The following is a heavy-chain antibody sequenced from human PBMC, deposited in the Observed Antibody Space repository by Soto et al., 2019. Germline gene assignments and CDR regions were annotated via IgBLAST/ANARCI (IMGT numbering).Heavy chain of an antibody. J-gene: IGHJ4*02. D-gene: IGHD6-6*01. CDR2: IYYSGRT. CDR1: GGSISDFY. CDR3: ARVGGVAARTFDY. V-gene: IGHV4-59*01. Sequence: TLSLTCTVSGGSISDFYWSWARQPPGKGLEWIGYIYYSGRTDYNPSLKGRVTISIDTSKNQSSLKLRSVTAADTAVYYCARVGGVAARTFDYWGQGTLVTVSS.